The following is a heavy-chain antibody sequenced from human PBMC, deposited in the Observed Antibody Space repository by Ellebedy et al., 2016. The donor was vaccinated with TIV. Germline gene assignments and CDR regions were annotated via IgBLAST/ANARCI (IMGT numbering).Heavy chain of an antibody. V-gene: IGHV3-23*01. D-gene: IGHD2-15*01. CDR3: AKAPIETCRGVICYPFDN. J-gene: IGHJ4*02. CDR2: ITGNGINT. CDR1: GFTFSNYA. Sequence: PGGSLSLSCAASGFTFSNYAMSWVRQAPGKGLEWVSAITGNGINTYHTDSVKGRFTISRDNSKNTLYLQMNSLRAEDTAVYSCAKAPIETCRGVICYPFDNWGLGTLVTVSS.